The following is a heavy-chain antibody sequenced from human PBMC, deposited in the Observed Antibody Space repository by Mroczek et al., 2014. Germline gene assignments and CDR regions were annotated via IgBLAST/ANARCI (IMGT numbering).Heavy chain of an antibody. CDR3: AREDSSSSQRGWYYYYGMDV. CDR1: GFTFSSYA. J-gene: IGHJ6*02. V-gene: IGHV3-30-3*01. CDR2: ISYDGSNK. D-gene: IGHD6-6*01. Sequence: QVQLVQSGGGVVQPGRSLRLSCAASGFTFSSYAMHWVRQAPGKGLEWVAVISYDGSNKYYADSVKGRFTISRDNSKNTLYLQMNSLRAEDTAVYYCAREDSSSSQRGWYYYYGMDVWGQGTTVTVSS.